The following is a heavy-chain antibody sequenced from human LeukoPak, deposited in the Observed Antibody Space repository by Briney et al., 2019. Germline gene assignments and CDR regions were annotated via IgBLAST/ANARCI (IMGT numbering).Heavy chain of an antibody. CDR2: INWNGGST. Sequence: PGRSLRLSCAASGFTFDDYGMSWVRQAPGEGLEWVSGINWNGGSTGYADSVKGRFTISRDNAKNSLYLQMNSLRAEDTALYYCATARAAYSSSWRFAWFDPWGQGTLVTVSS. J-gene: IGHJ5*02. CDR3: ATARAAYSSSWRFAWFDP. D-gene: IGHD6-13*01. CDR1: GFTFDDYG. V-gene: IGHV3-20*04.